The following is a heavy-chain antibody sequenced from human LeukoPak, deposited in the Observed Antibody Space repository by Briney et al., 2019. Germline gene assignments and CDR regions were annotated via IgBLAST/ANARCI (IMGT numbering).Heavy chain of an antibody. Sequence: SETLSLTCTVSGYSISRGYYWGWIRQPPGKGLAWIGSLYHSGSTNYNPSLKSRVTMSVDTSKNQFSLKLSSVTAADTAVYYCARDEGVEDYDFWSGTRRGNWFDPWGQGTLVTVSS. CDR3: ARDEGVEDYDFWSGTRRGNWFDP. J-gene: IGHJ5*02. D-gene: IGHD3-3*01. V-gene: IGHV4-38-2*02. CDR2: LYHSGST. CDR1: GYSISRGYY.